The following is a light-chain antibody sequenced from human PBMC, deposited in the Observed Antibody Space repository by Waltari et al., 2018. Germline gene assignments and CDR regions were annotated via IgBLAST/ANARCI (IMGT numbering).Light chain of an antibody. CDR1: QSVGRT. J-gene: IGKJ1*01. CDR2: AAS. Sequence: EIVLTQSPGTLSLFPGGRANLSCRASQSVGRTLAWYQQKPGQAPRLLIYAASNRATGIPDRFSGSGSGTDFSLTISRLEPEDFAVYYCQHYVRLPATFGQGTKVAIK. V-gene: IGKV3-20*01. CDR3: QHYVRLPAT.